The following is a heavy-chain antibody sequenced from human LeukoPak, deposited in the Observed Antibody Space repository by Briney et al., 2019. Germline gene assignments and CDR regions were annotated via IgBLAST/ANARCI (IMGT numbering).Heavy chain of an antibody. Sequence: GGSLRLSCAASGYTFSDHYMDWVRQAPGKGLEWVSSISSNSAYIYYVDSLRGRFTVSRDNAKSSLFLQMNSLRVEDTAVYYCARAHCSGRGCYQRYDGFDIWGQGTVVTVSS. CDR1: GYTFSDHY. J-gene: IGHJ3*02. CDR2: ISSNSAYI. V-gene: IGHV3-21*01. CDR3: ARAHCSGRGCYQRYDGFDI. D-gene: IGHD2-15*01.